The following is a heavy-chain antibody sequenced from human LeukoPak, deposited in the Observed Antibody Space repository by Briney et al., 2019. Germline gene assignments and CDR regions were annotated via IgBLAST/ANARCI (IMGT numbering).Heavy chain of an antibody. CDR2: IYYSGST. J-gene: IGHJ3*02. D-gene: IGHD3-3*01. Sequence: SETLSLTCTVSGGSISSGDYYWSWIRQPPGKGLEWIGYIYYSGSTYYNPSLKSRVTISVDRSKNQFSLKLSSVTAADTAVYYCARTIFGVVDNDAFDIWGQGTMVTVSS. CDR3: ARTIFGVVDNDAFDI. CDR1: GGSISSGDYY. V-gene: IGHV4-30-4*01.